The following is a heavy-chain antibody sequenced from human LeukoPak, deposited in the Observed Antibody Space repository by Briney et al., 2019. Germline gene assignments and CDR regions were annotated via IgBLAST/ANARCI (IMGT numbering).Heavy chain of an antibody. V-gene: IGHV4-34*01. D-gene: IGHD6-19*01. CDR2: INHSGST. CDR3: TRGRVAVAGTNFDY. Sequence: SETLSLTCAVYGGSFSGYYWSWIRQPPGKGLEWIGEINHSGSTNYNPSLKSRVTISVDTSKNQFSLKLSSVTAADTAVYYCTRGRVAVAGTNFDYWGQGTLVTVSS. CDR1: GGSFSGYY. J-gene: IGHJ4*02.